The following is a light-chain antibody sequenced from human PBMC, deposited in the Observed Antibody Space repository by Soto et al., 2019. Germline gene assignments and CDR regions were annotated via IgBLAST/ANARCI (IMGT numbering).Light chain of an antibody. CDR2: DVS. Sequence: QSALTQRASVSGSPGQSITISCTGTSSDVGGYNYVSWYQQHPGKAPKLMIYDVSNRPSGVSNRISGSKSGNTASLTISGLQAEDEADYYCSSYTSSSTLEGVFGGGTKVTVL. V-gene: IGLV2-14*01. CDR3: SSYTSSSTLEGV. J-gene: IGLJ2*01. CDR1: SSDVGGYNY.